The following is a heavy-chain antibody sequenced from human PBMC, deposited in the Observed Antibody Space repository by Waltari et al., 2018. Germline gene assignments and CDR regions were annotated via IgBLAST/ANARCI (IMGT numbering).Heavy chain of an antibody. V-gene: IGHV3-48*03. D-gene: IGHD1-26*01. Sequence: EVQLVESGGGLVQPGGSLSLSCAASGFTFSSYEMNWVRQAPGKGLEWVSYISSSGRTIYYADSVKGRFTISRDNAKNSLYLQMNSLRAEDTAVYYCARDWAEVGDYWGQGTLVTVSS. J-gene: IGHJ4*02. CDR3: ARDWAEVGDY. CDR1: GFTFSSYE. CDR2: ISSSGRTI.